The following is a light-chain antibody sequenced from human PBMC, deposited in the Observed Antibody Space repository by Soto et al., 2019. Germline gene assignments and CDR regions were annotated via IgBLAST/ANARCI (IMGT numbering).Light chain of an antibody. CDR1: SGDIGTYNL. CDR3: CSYAGTFV. V-gene: IGLV2-23*02. Sequence: QAVVTQPASVSGSSGQSITISCTGTSGDIGTYNLVSWYQQHPGKAPTLMIFEVTRRPSGVSARFSGSKSGNTASLTISGLQPEDEADYYCCSYAGTFVFGPGTKLTVL. J-gene: IGLJ1*01. CDR2: EVT.